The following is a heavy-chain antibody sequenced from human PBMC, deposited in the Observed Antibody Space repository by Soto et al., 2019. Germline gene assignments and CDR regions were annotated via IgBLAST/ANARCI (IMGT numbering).Heavy chain of an antibody. V-gene: IGHV3-23*05. J-gene: IGHJ4*02. CDR1: GFTFSNYV. D-gene: IGHD6-13*01. CDR3: AKGVFSSWYSDS. Sequence: EVHLLESGGGLVQPGGSLRLSCAAYGFTFSNYVMTWVRQAPGKGLEWVSTIYDSGTYYADSVKGRFTISRDNSKNTLYLQMNSLRAEDTAVYYCAKGVFSSWYSDSWGQGTLVTVSS. CDR2: IYDSGT.